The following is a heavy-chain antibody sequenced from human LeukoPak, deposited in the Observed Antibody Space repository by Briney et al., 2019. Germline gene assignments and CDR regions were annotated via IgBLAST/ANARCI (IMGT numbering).Heavy chain of an antibody. D-gene: IGHD5-18*01. Sequence: GGSLRLSYAASGFTFSNAWMSWVRQAPGKGLEWVGRIKSKTDGGTTDYAAPVKGRFTISRDDSKNTLYLQMNSLKTEDTAVYYCTTGDTAMAYYFDYWGQGTLVTVSS. CDR3: TTGDTAMAYYFDY. CDR2: IKSKTDGGTT. CDR1: GFTFSNAW. J-gene: IGHJ4*02. V-gene: IGHV3-15*01.